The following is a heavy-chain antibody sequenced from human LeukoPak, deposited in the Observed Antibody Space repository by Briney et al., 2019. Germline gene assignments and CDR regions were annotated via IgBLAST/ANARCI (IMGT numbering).Heavy chain of an antibody. CDR1: GFTFCDHS. D-gene: IGHD3-10*01. J-gene: IGHJ2*01. CDR3: ARVRGANWFFDV. CDR2: ISSASNYI. V-gene: IGHV3-21*01. Sequence: GGSLRLSCVTSGFTFCDHSMNWVRQAPGRGLEWISSISSASNYIYYSETTKGRFTISRDNFDKSLYLQMNSMRVEDTAVYYCARVRGANWFFDVWGRGTLVTVSS.